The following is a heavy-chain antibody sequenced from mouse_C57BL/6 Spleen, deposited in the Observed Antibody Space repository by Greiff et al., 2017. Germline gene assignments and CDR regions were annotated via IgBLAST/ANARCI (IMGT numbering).Heavy chain of an antibody. CDR1: GYTFTSYW. D-gene: IGHD2-13*01. J-gene: IGHJ1*03. CDR3: ARGDVTWYFDV. Sequence: QVQLQQPGAELVMPGASVKLSCKASGYTFTSYWMHWVKQRPGQGLEWIGEIDPSDSYTNYNQKFKGKSTLTVDKSSSTAYMQLSSLTSEDSAVYYGARGDVTWYFDVWGTGTTVTVSS. CDR2: IDPSDSYT. V-gene: IGHV1-69*01.